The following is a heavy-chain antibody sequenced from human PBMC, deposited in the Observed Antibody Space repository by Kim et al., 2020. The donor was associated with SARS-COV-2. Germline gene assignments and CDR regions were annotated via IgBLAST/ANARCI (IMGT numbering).Heavy chain of an antibody. V-gene: IGHV3-49*04. D-gene: IGHD3-9*01. J-gene: IGHJ6*02. Sequence: GGSLRLSCTASGFTFGDYAMSWVRQAPGKGLEWVGFIRSKAYGGTTEYAASVKGRFTISRDDSKSIAYLQMNSLKTEDTAVYYCTRVRNYDILTGYYSGYGMDVWGQGTTVTVSS. CDR1: GFTFGDYA. CDR3: TRVRNYDILTGYYSGYGMDV. CDR2: IRSKAYGGTT.